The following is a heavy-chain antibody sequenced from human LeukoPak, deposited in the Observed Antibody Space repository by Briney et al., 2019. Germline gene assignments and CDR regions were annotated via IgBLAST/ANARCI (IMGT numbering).Heavy chain of an antibody. Sequence: SETLSLTCTVSGGSISSSSYYWGWIRQPPGKGLEWIGSIYYSGSTYYNPSLKSRVTISVDTSKNQFSLKLSSVTAADTAVYYCATPLDLGVTTSVDYDGMDVWGQGTTVTVSS. J-gene: IGHJ6*02. V-gene: IGHV4-39*01. CDR3: ATPLDLGVTTSVDYDGMDV. CDR2: IYYSGST. CDR1: GGSISSSSYY. D-gene: IGHD4-17*01.